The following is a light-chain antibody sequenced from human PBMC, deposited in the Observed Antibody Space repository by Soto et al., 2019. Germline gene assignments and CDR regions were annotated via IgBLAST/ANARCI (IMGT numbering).Light chain of an antibody. CDR3: QQYDKWPPL. Sequence: EIVLTQSPATLSLSPGERATLSCRASQSVRSYLAWYQQKPGQAPRLLIYDASNRATDIPARFSGSRSGTESTLTISSLQSEDFALYYCQQYDKWPPLFGQGTRLEIK. CDR2: DAS. V-gene: IGKV3-11*01. J-gene: IGKJ5*01. CDR1: QSVRSY.